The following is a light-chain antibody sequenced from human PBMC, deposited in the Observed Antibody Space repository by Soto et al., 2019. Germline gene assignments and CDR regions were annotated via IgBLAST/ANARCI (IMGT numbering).Light chain of an antibody. J-gene: IGLJ2*01. CDR2: EVN. CDR3: SSYAGSRIVV. V-gene: IGLV2-8*01. Sequence: QSALTQPPSASGSPGQSVTISCTGTSSDVGGYNYVSWYQQHPGKAPKLLISEVNKRPSGVPARFSGSKSGNTASLTVSGLQAEDEAEYYCSSYAGSRIVVFGGGTKLTVL. CDR1: SSDVGGYNY.